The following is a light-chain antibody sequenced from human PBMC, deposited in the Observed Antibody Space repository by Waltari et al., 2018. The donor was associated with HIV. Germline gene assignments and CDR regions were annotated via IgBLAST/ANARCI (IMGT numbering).Light chain of an antibody. CDR1: XXXVDXGDGITY. J-gene: IGKJ4*01. CDR3: MQRLEXPYT. Sequence: AQSPTFLSVRXXESASXXXTXTXXXVDXGDGITYLDWYVQKPGRSPQVLLYTVSMRASGVPRRFLGSASEXRXTLNVTRVEAQDAGVYYCMQRLEXPYTFGGGXKVXI. CDR2: TVS. V-gene: IGKV2-40*01.